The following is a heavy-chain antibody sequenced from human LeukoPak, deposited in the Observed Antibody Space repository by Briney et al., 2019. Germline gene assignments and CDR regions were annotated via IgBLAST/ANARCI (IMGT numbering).Heavy chain of an antibody. CDR2: IIPILGIA. CDR1: GGTFSSHA. J-gene: IGHJ4*02. D-gene: IGHD2-2*01. CDR3: AKAMAWRGSTTESSHFDY. Sequence: ASVKVSCKASGGTFSSHAISWVRQAPGQGLEWMGRIIPILGIANYAQKFQGRVTITADKSTSTAYMELSSLRSEDTAVYYCAKAMAWRGSTTESSHFDYWGQGTLVTVSS. V-gene: IGHV1-69*04.